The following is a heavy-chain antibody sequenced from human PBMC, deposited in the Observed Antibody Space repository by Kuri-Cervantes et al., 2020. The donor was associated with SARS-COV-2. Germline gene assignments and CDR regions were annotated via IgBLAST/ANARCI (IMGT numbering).Heavy chain of an antibody. D-gene: IGHD1-26*01. Sequence: ETLSLTCAASGFTFSSYSMNWVRQAPGKGLEWVSNIGSSISTIYHADSVKGRFTVSRDNAKNSLYLQMNSLRAEDTAVYYCAKDDGGSFGLFDNWGQGILVTVSS. V-gene: IGHV3-48*01. CDR3: AKDDGGSFGLFDN. J-gene: IGHJ4*02. CDR1: GFTFSSYS. CDR2: IGSSISTI.